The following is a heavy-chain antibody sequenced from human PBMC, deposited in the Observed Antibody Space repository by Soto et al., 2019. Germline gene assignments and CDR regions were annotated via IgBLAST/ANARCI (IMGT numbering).Heavy chain of an antibody. CDR1: RFTFTNYA. CDR2: ISGGGGST. V-gene: IGHV3-23*01. D-gene: IGHD6-13*01. J-gene: IGHJ6*02. Sequence: EVQLLESGGGLVQRGGSLRLSCAASRFTFTNYAMTWVRQAPGKGLEWVSTISGGGGSTYYADSVKGRFTISRDNSKNTLYLQMNSLRAEDTAVYYCAKSPPGTPYYDGMDVWGQGTTVNVSS. CDR3: AKSPPGTPYYDGMDV.